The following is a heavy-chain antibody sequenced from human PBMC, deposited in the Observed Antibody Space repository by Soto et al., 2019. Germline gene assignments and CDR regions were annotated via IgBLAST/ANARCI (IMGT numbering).Heavy chain of an antibody. D-gene: IGHD2-2*01. CDR2: IKSWTDGGRV. Sequence: EVPLVESGGALVKPGESLTLSCAASGFTFNSAWMTWVRQAPGKGLEWVGRIKSWTDGGRVDTAAPVKGRFTISRDYSKITFYLRMNSRKSEYTAVSYCTTWRREKSCTSVSCYGDGAYWGQGTLVTVSS. V-gene: IGHV3-15*02. CDR1: GFTFNSAW. CDR3: TTWRREKSCTSVSCYGDGAY. J-gene: IGHJ4*02.